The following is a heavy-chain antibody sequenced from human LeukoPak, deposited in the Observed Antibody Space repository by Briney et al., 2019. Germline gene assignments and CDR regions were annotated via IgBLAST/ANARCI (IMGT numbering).Heavy chain of an antibody. V-gene: IGHV4-34*01. CDR2: INHSGST. CDR3: AKTAAGLAMGDYYYGMDV. J-gene: IGHJ6*04. D-gene: IGHD6-13*01. CDR1: GGSFSGYY. Sequence: SETLSLTCAVYGGSFSGYYWSWIRQPPGKGLEWIGEINHSGSTNYNPSLKSRVTISVDTSKNQFSLKLSSVTAADTAVYYCAKTAAGLAMGDYYYGMDVWGKGTTVTVSS.